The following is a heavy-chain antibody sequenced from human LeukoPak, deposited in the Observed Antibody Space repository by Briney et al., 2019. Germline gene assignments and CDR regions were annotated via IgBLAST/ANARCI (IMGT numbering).Heavy chain of an antibody. CDR3: TKERKSGIAAFDY. V-gene: IGHV3-33*06. D-gene: IGHD6-13*01. J-gene: IGHJ4*02. CDR1: GFTVSSYG. Sequence: GRSLRLSCAASGFTVSSYGMHWVPQAPGRGLEWVAVIWYDGINKFHADSVRGRFTISRDNSKNTVYLQMNSLGAEATAVYYCTKERKSGIAAFDYWGQGTLVTVSS. CDR2: IWYDGINK.